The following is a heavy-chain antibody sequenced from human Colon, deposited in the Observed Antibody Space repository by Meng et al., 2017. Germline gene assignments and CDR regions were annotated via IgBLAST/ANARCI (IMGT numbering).Heavy chain of an antibody. Sequence: QLQESGPGWVKPSQTLSLTCTVSGGSVSSGGYYWSWIRQPPGKGLEWIGYMHYSGYTYYNPSLKSRVTISLDTSKNQVSLNLTSVTAADTAMYYCARERLGASSFDYWGQGTLVTVSS. J-gene: IGHJ4*02. CDR1: GGSVSSGGYY. CDR2: MHYSGYT. CDR3: ARERLGASSFDY. V-gene: IGHV4-30-4*01. D-gene: IGHD1-26*01.